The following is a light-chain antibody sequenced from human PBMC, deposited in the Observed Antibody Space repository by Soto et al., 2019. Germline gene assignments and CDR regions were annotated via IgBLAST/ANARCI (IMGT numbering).Light chain of an antibody. J-gene: IGLJ2*01. CDR3: SSYAGSNMVV. V-gene: IGLV2-8*01. CDR2: EVS. Sequence: QSALTQPPSASGSPGQSVTISCTGTSSDVGGYNYVSWYQQHPGKAPKLMIYEVSKRPSGVPDRFSGSKSGNTASLTVSGLQAEDEDDYYCSSYAGSNMVVFGGGTELTVL. CDR1: SSDVGGYNY.